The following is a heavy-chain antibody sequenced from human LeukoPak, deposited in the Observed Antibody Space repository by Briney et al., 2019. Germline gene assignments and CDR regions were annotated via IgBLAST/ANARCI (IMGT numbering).Heavy chain of an antibody. J-gene: IGHJ4*02. D-gene: IGHD3-22*01. Sequence: SVKVSCKASGGTFSSYAISWVRQAPGQGLGWIGGIIPIFGTANYAQKFQGRVTITADESTSTAYMELSSLRSEDTAVYYCARAFGYYDSSGYYFYWGQGTLVTVSS. CDR2: IIPIFGTA. CDR1: GGTFSSYA. V-gene: IGHV1-69*13. CDR3: ARAFGYYDSSGYYFY.